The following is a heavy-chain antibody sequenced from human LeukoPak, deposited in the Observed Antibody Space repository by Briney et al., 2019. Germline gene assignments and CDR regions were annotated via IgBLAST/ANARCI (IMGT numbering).Heavy chain of an antibody. V-gene: IGHV3-7*05. CDR2: VKQDGSER. J-gene: IGHJ6*02. D-gene: IGHD3-16*01. CDR1: GFTFSSYT. Sequence: GGSLRLSCAASGFTFSSYTMNWVRQAPGKGLEWVANVKQDGSERYYVDSLKGRFTISRDNARNSLHLQMNSLRAEDTAVYYCARLTFGGFLYGMDVWGQGTTVTVSS. CDR3: ARLTFGGFLYGMDV.